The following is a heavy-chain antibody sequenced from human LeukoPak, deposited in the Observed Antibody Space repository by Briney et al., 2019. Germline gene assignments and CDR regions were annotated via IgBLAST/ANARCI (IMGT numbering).Heavy chain of an antibody. V-gene: IGHV4-38-2*02. CDR2: IYHSGST. CDR1: AYSIGSSYY. CDR3: ARTYTNYPNRPFDY. D-gene: IGHD4-11*01. J-gene: IGHJ4*02. Sequence: PSETLSLTCSVSAYSIGSSYYWGWIRQPPGKGLEWIGNIYHSGSTYYNPSLTGRVTISVDTSKNQFSLKLSSVTAADTAVYYCARTYTNYPNRPFDYWGQGTLVTVS.